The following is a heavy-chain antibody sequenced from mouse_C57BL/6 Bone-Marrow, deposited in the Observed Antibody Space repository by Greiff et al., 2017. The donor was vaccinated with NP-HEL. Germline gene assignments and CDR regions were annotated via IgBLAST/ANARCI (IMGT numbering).Heavy chain of an antibody. J-gene: IGHJ2*01. Sequence: QVQLQQPGAELVMPGASVKLSCKASGYTFTSYWMHWVKQRPGQGLEWIGEIDPSDSYTNYNQKFKGKSTLTVAKSSSTAYMQLSSLTSEDSAVYYCARDSYGNYCLFDYWGQGTTLTVSS. CDR3: ARDSYGNYCLFDY. D-gene: IGHD2-1*01. CDR1: GYTFTSYW. V-gene: IGHV1-69*01. CDR2: IDPSDSYT.